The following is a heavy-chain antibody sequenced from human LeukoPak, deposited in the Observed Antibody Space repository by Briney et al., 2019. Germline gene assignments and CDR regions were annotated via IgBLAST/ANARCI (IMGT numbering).Heavy chain of an antibody. J-gene: IGHJ5*02. CDR3: TRNPDGRNWFEP. CDR1: GFTFSHHW. V-gene: IGHV3-74*01. Sequence: GGSLRLSCAASGFTFSHHWMHWVGQAPGKGLVWVSHISSDESSTTYADSVKGRFTISRDNRKNTLYLQMNSLRVEHTAMYYCTRNPDGRNWFEPWGQGTLVTVSS. D-gene: IGHD1-14*01. CDR2: ISSDESST.